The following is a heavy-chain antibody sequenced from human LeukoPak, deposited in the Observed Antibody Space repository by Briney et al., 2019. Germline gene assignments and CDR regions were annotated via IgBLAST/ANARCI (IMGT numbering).Heavy chain of an antibody. V-gene: IGHV4-34*01. CDR1: GGSFSGYY. Sequence: SETLSLTCAVYGGSFSGYYWSWIRQPPGKGLEWIGEINHSGSTNYNPSLKSRVTISVDTSKNQFSLKLSSVTAADTAVYYCASSRSGYYDSNNWFDPWGQGTLVTVSS. J-gene: IGHJ5*02. CDR3: ASSRSGYYDSNNWFDP. D-gene: IGHD3-22*01. CDR2: INHSGST.